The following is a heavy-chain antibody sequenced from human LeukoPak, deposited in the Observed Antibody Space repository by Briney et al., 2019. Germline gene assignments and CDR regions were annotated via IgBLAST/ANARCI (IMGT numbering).Heavy chain of an antibody. V-gene: IGHV5-51*01. CDR3: GRSSSGYYDY. Sequence: GESLKFSCKGSGYSFTSYWIGWLRQMPGKGLEWMGIIYPGDSDTRYSPSFQGQVTFSADKSISTAYLQWSSLKASDTAMYYCGRSSSGYYDYWGQGTLVTVSS. CDR1: GYSFTSYW. D-gene: IGHD3-22*01. J-gene: IGHJ4*02. CDR2: IYPGDSDT.